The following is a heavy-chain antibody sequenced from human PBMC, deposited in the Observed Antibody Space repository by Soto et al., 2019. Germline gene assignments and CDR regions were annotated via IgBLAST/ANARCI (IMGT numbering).Heavy chain of an antibody. CDR2: IIPIFGTA. D-gene: IGHD3-10*01. J-gene: IGHJ5*02. V-gene: IGHV1-69*13. CDR3: ARGGLWFGESKQFDP. Sequence: SVKVSCKAAGGTFSSYAISWVRQAPGQGLEWMGGIIPIFGTANSAQKFQGRVTITADESTSTAYMELSSLRSEDTAVYYCARGGLWFGESKQFDPWGQGTLVTVSS. CDR1: GGTFSSYA.